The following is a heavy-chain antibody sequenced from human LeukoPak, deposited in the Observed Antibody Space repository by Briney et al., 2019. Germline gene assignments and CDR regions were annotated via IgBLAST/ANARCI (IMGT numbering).Heavy chain of an antibody. Sequence: SETLSLTCTVSGVSISRYYWSWIRQPPGKGLEWIAYIYTSGTTNYNPSLKSRVTISVDTSKNQFSLKLSSVTAADTAVYYCARSSTGYSYYFDYWGQGTLVTVSS. CDR2: IYTSGTT. CDR1: GVSISRYY. CDR3: ARSSTGYSYYFDY. D-gene: IGHD3-9*01. J-gene: IGHJ4*02. V-gene: IGHV4-4*09.